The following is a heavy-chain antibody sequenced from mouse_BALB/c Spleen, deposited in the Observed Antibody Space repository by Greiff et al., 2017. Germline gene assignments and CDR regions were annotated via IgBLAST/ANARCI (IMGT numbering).Heavy chain of an antibody. CDR1: GYTFTSYV. V-gene: IGHV1-14*01. Sequence: VHVKQSGPELVKPGASVKMSCKASGYTFTSYVMHWVKQKPGQGLEWIGYINPYNDGTKYNEKFKGKATLTSDKSSSTAYMELSSLTSEDSAVYYCARKRYYGSSLYWYFDVWGAGTTVTVSS. J-gene: IGHJ1*01. D-gene: IGHD1-1*01. CDR2: INPYNDGT. CDR3: ARKRYYGSSLYWYFDV.